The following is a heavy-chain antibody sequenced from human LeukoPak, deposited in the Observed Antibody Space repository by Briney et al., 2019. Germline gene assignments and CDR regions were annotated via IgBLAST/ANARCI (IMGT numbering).Heavy chain of an antibody. V-gene: IGHV3-30-3*01. CDR2: ISYDASNK. J-gene: IGHJ3*02. CDR1: GSTFSAFA. CDR3: ARGTTDIVAEISDAFDI. D-gene: IGHD5-12*01. Sequence: HPGRSLRLSCAASGSTFSAFAMHWARQAPGKGLEWVAAISYDASNKYYAVSVRGRFTISRDNSRNTLFLQMNSLRADDTAVYYCARGTTDIVAEISDAFDIWGQGTVVTDSS.